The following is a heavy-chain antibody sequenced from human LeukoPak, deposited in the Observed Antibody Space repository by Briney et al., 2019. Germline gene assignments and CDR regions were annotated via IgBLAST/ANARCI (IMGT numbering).Heavy chain of an antibody. CDR3: ARAGYSSTWYSRYFDL. J-gene: IGHJ2*01. Sequence: GGSLRLSCAASGFTFSSYAMSWVRQAPGKGLEWVSGISGSGSSTYYADSVKGRFTISRENAKNSLYLQVNSLRAGDTAVYYCARAGYSSTWYSRYFDLWGRGTLVTVSS. CDR1: GFTFSSYA. CDR2: ISGSGSST. D-gene: IGHD6-13*01. V-gene: IGHV3-23*01.